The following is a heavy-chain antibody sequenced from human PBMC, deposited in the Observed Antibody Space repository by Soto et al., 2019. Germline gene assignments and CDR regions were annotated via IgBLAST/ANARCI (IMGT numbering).Heavy chain of an antibody. J-gene: IGHJ4*02. CDR3: AKDLRILNSSGRPYFDH. V-gene: IGHV3-23*01. CDR2: ISGSGGRS. CDR1: GFIFSNYA. Sequence: GGSLRLSCAASGFIFSNYAMSWVRQAPGKGLEWVSGISGSGGRSYYADSVKGRFIISRDNSKNTLYLQVNSLRAEDTAVYYCAKDLRILNSSGRPYFDHWGQGTLVTVSS. D-gene: IGHD6-19*01.